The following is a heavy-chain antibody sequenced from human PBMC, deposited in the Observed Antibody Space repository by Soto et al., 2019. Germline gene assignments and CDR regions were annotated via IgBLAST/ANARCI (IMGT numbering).Heavy chain of an antibody. CDR1: GGSISSGGYY. Sequence: QVQLQESGPGLVKPSQTLSLTCTVSGGSISSGGYYWSWIRQHPGKGLEWIGYIFYRGTTYYNPSLKSRVTISVDTSKNQVSLKLSSVTAADTAVYYCARDTGGGDSTAEYFHHWGQGTLVTVSS. CDR3: ARDTGGGDSTAEYFHH. V-gene: IGHV4-31*03. J-gene: IGHJ1*01. D-gene: IGHD2-21*01. CDR2: IFYRGTT.